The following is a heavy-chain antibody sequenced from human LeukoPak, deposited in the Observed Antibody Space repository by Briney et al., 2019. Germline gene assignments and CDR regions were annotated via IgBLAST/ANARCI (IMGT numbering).Heavy chain of an antibody. CDR1: GYTFTSYD. J-gene: IGHJ6*02. CDR2: MNPNSGNT. Sequence: GASVNVSCKASGYTFTSYDINWVRQATGQGLEWMGWMNPNSGNTGYAQKFQGRVTMTRNTSISTAYMELSSLRSEDTAVYYCAREVRQNPSILYDFWSGYPDYYYYYGMDVWGQGTTVTVSS. V-gene: IGHV1-8*01. D-gene: IGHD3-3*01. CDR3: AREVRQNPSILYDFWSGYPDYYYYYGMDV.